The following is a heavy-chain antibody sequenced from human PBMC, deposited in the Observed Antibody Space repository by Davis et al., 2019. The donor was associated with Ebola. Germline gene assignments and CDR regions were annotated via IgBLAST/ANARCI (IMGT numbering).Heavy chain of an antibody. J-gene: IGHJ4*02. CDR1: GITFSDYA. CDR2: ISGSGDNT. CDR3: AKNPLLDY. Sequence: PGGSLRLSCTVSGITFSDYAMSWVRQAPGKGPEWVSTISGSGDNTYYADSVQGRFTISRDNSGDMLYLQLNGLRGDDTATYYCAKNPLLDYWGQGTLVTVSS. V-gene: IGHV3-23*01.